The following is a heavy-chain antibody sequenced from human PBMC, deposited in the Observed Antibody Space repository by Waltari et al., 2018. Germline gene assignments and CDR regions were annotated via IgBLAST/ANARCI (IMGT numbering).Heavy chain of an antibody. V-gene: IGHV3-23*01. J-gene: IGHJ3*02. Sequence: EVQLLESGGGLVQPGGSLRLSCAASGLTFSSYAMSWVRQAPGKGMGWVSAISGSGGSTYDADSVKGRFTISRDNSKNTLYLQMNSLRAEDTAVYYCAKTDSSGYYFDAFDIWGQGTMVTVSS. CDR3: AKTDSSGYYFDAFDI. CDR1: GLTFSSYA. CDR2: ISGSGGST. D-gene: IGHD3-22*01.